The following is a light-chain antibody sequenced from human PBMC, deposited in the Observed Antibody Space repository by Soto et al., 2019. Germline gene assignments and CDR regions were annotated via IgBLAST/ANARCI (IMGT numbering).Light chain of an antibody. CDR1: SSDVGGYNY. Sequence: QSALTQPASVSGSARQSITISCTGTSSDVGGYNYVSWYQQHPGKAPKLMIYDVSNRPSGVSNRFSGSKSGNTASLTISGLQAEDEADYYCSSYTTSGSLVFGGGTKLTVL. V-gene: IGLV2-14*01. CDR2: DVS. J-gene: IGLJ2*01. CDR3: SSYTTSGSLV.